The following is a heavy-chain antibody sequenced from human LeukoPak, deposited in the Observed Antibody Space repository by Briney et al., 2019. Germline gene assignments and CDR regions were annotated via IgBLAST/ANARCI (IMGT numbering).Heavy chain of an antibody. J-gene: IGHJ4*02. CDR1: GFTVSTSY. Sequence: AGGSLRLSCAASGFTVSTSYMSGVRQAPGKGLEWVSIIYSGGNTYYADSVKGRFTLSRDNSKNTLYLQMTSLRAEDAALYYCARALNTNWGTYDYWGQGSLVTISS. V-gene: IGHV3-53*05. D-gene: IGHD7-27*01. CDR3: ARALNTNWGTYDY. CDR2: IYSGGNT.